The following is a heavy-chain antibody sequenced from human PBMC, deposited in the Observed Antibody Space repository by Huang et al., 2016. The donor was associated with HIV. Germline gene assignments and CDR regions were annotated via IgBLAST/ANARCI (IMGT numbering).Heavy chain of an antibody. Sequence: VQLVESGGGVVQPGRSLRLACAAPGFSFSTYGWHWVRQAPGRGLEWVAGISYDGSNKYYAHSVKGRFTISRDTSENKVYLQMNSLRHEDTAVYYCAKDGADEEWDIDYWGQGTLVTVSS. CDR2: ISYDGSNK. D-gene: IGHD1-26*01. CDR1: GFSFSTYG. V-gene: IGHV3-30*18. J-gene: IGHJ4*02. CDR3: AKDGADEEWDIDY.